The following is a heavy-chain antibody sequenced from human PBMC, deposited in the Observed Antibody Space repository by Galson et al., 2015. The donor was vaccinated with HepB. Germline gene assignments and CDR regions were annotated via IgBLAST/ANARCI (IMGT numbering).Heavy chain of an antibody. D-gene: IGHD3-10*01. CDR2: INPKSGGT. CDR1: GYTFTDYY. J-gene: IGHJ5*02. Sequence: SVKVSCKAFGYTFTDYYMSWVRQAPGQGLEWVGRINPKSGGTNSAQKLQGRVTMTRDTSISTAYLELTRLRSDDTAVYYCARDLNQMRYGHNWFDPWGQGTLVTVSS. V-gene: IGHV1-2*06. CDR3: ARDLNQMRYGHNWFDP.